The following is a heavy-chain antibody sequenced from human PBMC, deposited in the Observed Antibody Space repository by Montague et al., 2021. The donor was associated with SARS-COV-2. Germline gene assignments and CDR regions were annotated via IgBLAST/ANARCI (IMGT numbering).Heavy chain of an antibody. V-gene: IGHV4-34*01. CDR2: INHGGST. Sequence: SETLSLTCTVSGGSISGYYWNWIRQPPGKGLEWIGEINHGGSTKXSPSLKSRLTISADTSKNQFSLKLTSVAAADTAVYYCARLRDGVVPSPILGVGPYYSYYYMDVWGRGTTVTVSS. CDR1: GGSISGYY. D-gene: IGHD3-10*01. J-gene: IGHJ6*03. CDR3: ARLRDGVVPSPILGVGPYYSYYYMDV.